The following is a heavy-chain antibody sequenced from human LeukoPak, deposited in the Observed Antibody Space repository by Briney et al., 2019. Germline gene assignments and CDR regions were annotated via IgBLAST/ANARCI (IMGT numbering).Heavy chain of an antibody. Sequence: SETLSLTCTVSGGSISSSSYYRGWIRQPPGKGLEWIGSIYYSGSTYYNPSLKSRVTISVDTSKNQFSLKLSSVTAADTAVYYCARLGSVVPAVEDAFDIWGQGTMVTVSS. CDR2: IYYSGST. CDR3: ARLGSVVPAVEDAFDI. J-gene: IGHJ3*02. CDR1: GGSISSSSYY. D-gene: IGHD2-2*01. V-gene: IGHV4-39*01.